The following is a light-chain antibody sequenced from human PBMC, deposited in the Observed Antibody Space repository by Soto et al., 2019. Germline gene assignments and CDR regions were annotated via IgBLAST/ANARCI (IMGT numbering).Light chain of an antibody. J-gene: IGLJ2*01. CDR1: SSNIGAGYD. CDR3: LSYDNSLSGVL. Sequence: QSVLTQPPSVSGAPGQRVTISCTGSSSNIGAGYDVHWYQHVPGTAPKLLIYANNNRPSGVPDRFSGSKSGSSASLAITGLQPEDEADYYCLSYDNSLSGVLFGGGTKLTVL. CDR2: ANN. V-gene: IGLV1-40*01.